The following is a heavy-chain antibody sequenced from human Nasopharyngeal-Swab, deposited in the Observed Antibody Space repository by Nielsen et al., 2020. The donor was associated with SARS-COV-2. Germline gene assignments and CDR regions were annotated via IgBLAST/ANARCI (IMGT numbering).Heavy chain of an antibody. CDR3: ARDGEAIDY. D-gene: IGHD1-26*01. CDR2: IYTSGST. CDR1: GGSISSYY. Sequence: GSLRLSCTVSGGSISSYYWSWIRQPAGKGLEWIGRIYTSGSTNYNPSLKSRVTMSVDTSKNQFSLKLSSVTAADTAVYYCARDGEAIDYWSQGTLVTVSS. J-gene: IGHJ4*02. V-gene: IGHV4-4*07.